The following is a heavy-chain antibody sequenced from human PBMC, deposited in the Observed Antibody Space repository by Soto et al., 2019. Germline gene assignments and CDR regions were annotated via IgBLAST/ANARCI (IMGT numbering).Heavy chain of an antibody. CDR3: ARSLEGTTVTNWFDP. D-gene: IGHD4-17*01. V-gene: IGHV1-69*01. Sequence: QVQLVQSGAEVKKPGSSVKVSCKASADTFNSYSLSWLRQAPGQRLEWMGGITPVFGTADYAQSFEDRLTITADDSTSTVYMELTSLSSDDTAVYYCARSLEGTTVTNWFDPWGQGALVIVSS. J-gene: IGHJ5*02. CDR1: ADTFNSYS. CDR2: ITPVFGTA.